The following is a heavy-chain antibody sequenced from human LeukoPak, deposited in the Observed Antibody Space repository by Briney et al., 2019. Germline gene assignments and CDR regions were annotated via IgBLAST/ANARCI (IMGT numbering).Heavy chain of an antibody. CDR2: ITGSGGDT. V-gene: IGHV3-23*01. J-gene: IGHJ4*02. CDR1: GFTFSNYA. CDR3: AKGSSASRPYYFDY. Sequence: GGSLRLSCTASGFTFSNYAMSWVRQAPGKGLEWFSAITGSGGDTYYSDSVKGRFIISRDSSTNSLYLHMNSLRAEDTAVYHCAKGSSASRPYYFDYWGQGTLVTVSS. D-gene: IGHD2-2*01.